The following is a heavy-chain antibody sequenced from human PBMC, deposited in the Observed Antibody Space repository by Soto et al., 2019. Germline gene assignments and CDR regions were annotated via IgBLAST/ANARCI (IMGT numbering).Heavy chain of an antibody. V-gene: IGHV3-23*01. CDR1: GFTFSSYA. J-gene: IGHJ4*02. CDR2: ISGSGGST. Sequence: PGGSLRLACAASGFTFSSYAMTWVRQAPGKGLEWVSAISGSGGSTYYADSVKGRFTISRDNSQNPLYLQMNSLRAEDTAVYYCAKFKSGHFDYWGQGTLVTVSS. CDR3: AKFKSGHFDY. D-gene: IGHD3-3*01.